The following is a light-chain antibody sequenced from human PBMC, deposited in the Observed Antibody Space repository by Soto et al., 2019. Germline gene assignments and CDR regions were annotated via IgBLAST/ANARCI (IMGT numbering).Light chain of an antibody. Sequence: QSVLTQPPSASGSPGQSVTISCTGTSSDVGGYNSVSWYQQHPGKAPKLIIYDVSKRPSGVPDRFSGSKSGSTASLTVSGFQAEDEGDYYCSSYAGNTYYVFGTGTNVTVL. CDR3: SSYAGNTYYV. J-gene: IGLJ1*01. V-gene: IGLV2-8*01. CDR1: SSDVGGYNS. CDR2: DVS.